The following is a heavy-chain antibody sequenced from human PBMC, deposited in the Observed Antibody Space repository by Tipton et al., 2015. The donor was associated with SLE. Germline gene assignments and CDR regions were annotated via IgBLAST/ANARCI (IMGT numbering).Heavy chain of an antibody. V-gene: IGHV4-61*01. Sequence: LRLSCTVSGASISSGSYYWSWIRQPPGKGLEWIGYIYYSGSTNYNPSLKSRVTISVDTSKNQFSLKLSSVPAADTAVYYCAGFYDFWSGFAYYYYYYMDVWGKGTTVTVSS. D-gene: IGHD3-3*01. CDR1: GASISSGSYY. CDR3: AGFYDFWSGFAYYYYYYMDV. J-gene: IGHJ6*03. CDR2: IYYSGST.